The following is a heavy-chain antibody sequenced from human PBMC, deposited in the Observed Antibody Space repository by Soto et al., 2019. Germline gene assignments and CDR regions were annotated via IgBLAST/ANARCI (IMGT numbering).Heavy chain of an antibody. V-gene: IGHV1-69*13. J-gene: IGHJ6*02. CDR3: ARPLQEHYYYYGMDV. CDR2: IIPIFGTA. Sequence: SVKVSCKASGGTFSSYAISWVRQAPGQGLEWMGGIIPIFGTANYAQKFQGRVTTTADESTSTAYMELSSLRSEDTAVYYCARPLQEHYYYYGMDVWGQGTTVTVSS. CDR1: GGTFSSYA. D-gene: IGHD1-1*01.